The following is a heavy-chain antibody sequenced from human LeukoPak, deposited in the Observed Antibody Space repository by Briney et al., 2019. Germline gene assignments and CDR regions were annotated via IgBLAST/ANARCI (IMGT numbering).Heavy chain of an antibody. CDR2: IYYSGSS. J-gene: IGHJ6*03. CDR1: GGSISSYY. Sequence: PSETLSLTCTVSGGSISSYYWSWIRQPPGKGLEWLGYIYYSGSSNYNPSLKSRVTMSADTSKNQFSLKLSSVTAADTAVYYCARVPRSYYYYYYMDVWGKGTTVTVSS. V-gene: IGHV4-59*01. CDR3: ARVPRSYYYYYYMDV.